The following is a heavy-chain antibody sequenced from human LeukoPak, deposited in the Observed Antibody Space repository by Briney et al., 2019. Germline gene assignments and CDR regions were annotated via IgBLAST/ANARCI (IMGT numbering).Heavy chain of an antibody. CDR2: IYYSGSS. J-gene: IGHJ6*03. CDR1: GGSISSYY. Sequence: PSETLSLTCTVSGGSISSYYWSWIRQPPGKGLEWLGYIYYSGSSNYNPSLKSRVTMSADTSKNQFSLKLSSVTAADTAVYYCARVPRSYYYYYYMDVWGKGTTVTVSS. V-gene: IGHV4-59*01. CDR3: ARVPRSYYYYYYMDV.